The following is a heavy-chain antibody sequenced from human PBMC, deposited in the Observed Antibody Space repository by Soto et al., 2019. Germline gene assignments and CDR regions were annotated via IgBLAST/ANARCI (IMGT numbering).Heavy chain of an antibody. D-gene: IGHD2-21*01. CDR2: ISGSGDST. J-gene: IGHJ4*02. Sequence: EEQLLESGGGLAQPGGSLRLSCAASGFTFRGYAMSWVRQAPGKGPEWVSGISGSGDSTYHAKSVKGRFIISRDNSKSALYLEITSLRAEDTAVYYCAKAYGASHSPFDCWGQGTLVAVSS. CDR3: AKAYGASHSPFDC. V-gene: IGHV3-23*01. CDR1: GFTFRGYA.